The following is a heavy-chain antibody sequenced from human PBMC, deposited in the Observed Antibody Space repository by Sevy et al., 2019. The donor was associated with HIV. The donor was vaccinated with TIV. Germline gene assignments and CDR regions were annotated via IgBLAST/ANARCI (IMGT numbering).Heavy chain of an antibody. CDR3: VGPKLTYINGWHYLDY. CDR2: INYSGIT. V-gene: IGHV4-39*01. J-gene: IGHJ4*02. CDR1: GASIDSSGYY. D-gene: IGHD6-19*01. Sequence: SETLSLTCTVSGASIDSSGYYWGWIRQPPGKGLEWIASINYSGITFYNPSLKSRVTISADTSKNQFSLRLSSVTAADSSIYFCVGPKLTYINGWHYLDYWGQGTVVTVSS.